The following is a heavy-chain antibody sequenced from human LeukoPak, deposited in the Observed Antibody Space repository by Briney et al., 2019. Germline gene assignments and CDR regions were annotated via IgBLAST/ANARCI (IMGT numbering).Heavy chain of an antibody. CDR1: GYTFTSYY. V-gene: IGHV1-46*01. CDR3: ARDLAPGIAAAGRAVRYYYYYMDV. CDR2: INPSGGST. D-gene: IGHD6-13*01. Sequence: GASVKVSCKASGYTFTSYYMHWVRQAPGQGLEWMGIINPSGGSTSYAQKFQGRVTMTRDMSTSTVYMELSSLRSEDTAVYYCARDLAPGIAAAGRAVRYYYYYMDVWGKGTTVTVSS. J-gene: IGHJ6*03.